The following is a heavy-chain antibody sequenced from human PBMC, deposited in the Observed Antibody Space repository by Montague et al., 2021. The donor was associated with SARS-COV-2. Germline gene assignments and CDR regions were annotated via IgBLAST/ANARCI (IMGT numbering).Heavy chain of an antibody. D-gene: IGHD5/OR15-5a*01. V-gene: IGHV4-59*01. J-gene: IGHJ5*01. Sequence: SETLSLTCSVSGGSMNSYYWSWLRQTPGKGLEWIGYIYYRGSTNYNPSLKSRVTISVDTSKNQFSLSLTSVTAADTAVYYCAGGSTYNWFDSWGQGTLVTVSS. CDR3: AGGSTYNWFDS. CDR2: IYYRGST. CDR1: GGSMNSYY.